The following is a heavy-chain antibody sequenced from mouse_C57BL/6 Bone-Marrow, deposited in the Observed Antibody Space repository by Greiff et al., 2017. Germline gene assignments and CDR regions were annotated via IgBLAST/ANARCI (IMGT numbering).Heavy chain of an antibody. D-gene: IGHD2-5*01. CDR3: ARRDSNPYYFDY. V-gene: IGHV1-76*01. CDR1: GYTFTDYY. Sequence: QVQLQQSGAELVRPGASVKLSCKASGYTFTDYYINWVKQRPGQGLEWIARIYPGSGNTYYNEKFKGKATLTAEKSSSTAYMQLSSLTSEDSAVYFCARRDSNPYYFDYWGQGTTLTVSS. J-gene: IGHJ2*01. CDR2: IYPGSGNT.